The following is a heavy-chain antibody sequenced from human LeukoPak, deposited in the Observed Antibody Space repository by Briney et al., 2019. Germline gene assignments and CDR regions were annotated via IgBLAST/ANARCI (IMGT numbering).Heavy chain of an antibody. Sequence: GGSLRLSCLTSGFTLSTNAMSWVRQAPGKGLEWISGISGSGASTYCADSVKGRFTISRDDSRNTLYLQMNSLRGDDTAVYYCAKDVGKWESLHFFDYWGQGTLVTVSS. CDR1: GFTLSTNA. J-gene: IGHJ4*02. D-gene: IGHD1-26*01. CDR2: ISGSGAST. V-gene: IGHV3-23*01. CDR3: AKDVGKWESLHFFDY.